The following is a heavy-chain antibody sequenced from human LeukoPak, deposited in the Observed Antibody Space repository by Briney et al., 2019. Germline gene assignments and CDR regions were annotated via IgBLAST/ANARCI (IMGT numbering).Heavy chain of an antibody. CDR2: ISGSGGST. CDR3: AKVYCSSTSCYSEAFDI. V-gene: IGHV3-23*01. Sequence: GGSLRLSCAASGFTFSSYAMSWVRQAPGKGLEWVSAISGSGGSTYYADSVKGRFTISRDNSKNTLYLQMNSLRAEDTAVYYCAKVYCSSTSCYSEAFDIWGQGTMVTVSS. CDR1: GFTFSSYA. D-gene: IGHD2-2*01. J-gene: IGHJ3*02.